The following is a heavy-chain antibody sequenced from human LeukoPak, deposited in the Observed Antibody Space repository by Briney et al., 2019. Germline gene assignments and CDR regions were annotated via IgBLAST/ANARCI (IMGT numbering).Heavy chain of an antibody. D-gene: IGHD5-12*01. Sequence: ASVKVSCKASGYTFTGYYMHWVRQAPGQGLEWMGWISAYNGNTNYAQKLQGRVTMTTDTSTSTAYMELRSLRSDDTAVYYCARAVGGYDYTAKSAYYYYMDVWGKGTTVTVSS. J-gene: IGHJ6*03. V-gene: IGHV1-18*04. CDR3: ARAVGGYDYTAKSAYYYYMDV. CDR1: GYTFTGYY. CDR2: ISAYNGNT.